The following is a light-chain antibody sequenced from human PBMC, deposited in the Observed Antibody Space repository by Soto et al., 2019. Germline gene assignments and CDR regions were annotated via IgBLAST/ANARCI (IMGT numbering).Light chain of an antibody. V-gene: IGKV3D-15*01. CDR3: HQYNTWPLT. CDR1: QSVSSS. Sequence: VVLTQSPATLSLSPGERGTLSCGASQSVSSSYVAWYQHKPGQAPRLLIFDASQRATGIPARFSGSGYGTEFTLTINSLQSEDFAIYYCHQYNTWPLTFGGGTKVDIK. J-gene: IGKJ4*01. CDR2: DAS.